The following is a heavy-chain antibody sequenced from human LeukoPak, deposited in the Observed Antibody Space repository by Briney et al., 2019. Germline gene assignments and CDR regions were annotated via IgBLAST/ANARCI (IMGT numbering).Heavy chain of an antibody. V-gene: IGHV3-23*01. CDR1: GFTFSSYA. D-gene: IGHD4-17*01. CDR2: ISGSGGST. Sequence: PGGSLRLSCAASGFTFSSYAMSWVRQAPGKGLEWVSAISGSGGSTYYADSVKGRFTISRDNSKNTLYLQMYSLRAEDTAVYYCAKIPYGDYVLDYYYYTDVWGKGTTVTISS. J-gene: IGHJ6*03. CDR3: AKIPYGDYVLDYYYYTDV.